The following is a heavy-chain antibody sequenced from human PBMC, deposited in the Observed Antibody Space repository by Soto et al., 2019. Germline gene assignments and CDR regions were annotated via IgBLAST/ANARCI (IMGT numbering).Heavy chain of an antibody. J-gene: IGHJ2*01. CDR2: IYPGDSDT. CDR1: GYSFTSYW. Sequence: GESLKISCKGSGYSFTSYWIGWVRQMPGKGLEWMGIIYPGDSDTRYSPSFQGQVTISADKSISTAYLQWGSLKASDTAMYYCATFWCRSDIGRGNWYFDVRSSGTLVTVSS. V-gene: IGHV5-51*01. D-gene: IGHD2-8*01. CDR3: ATFWCRSDIGRGNWYFDV.